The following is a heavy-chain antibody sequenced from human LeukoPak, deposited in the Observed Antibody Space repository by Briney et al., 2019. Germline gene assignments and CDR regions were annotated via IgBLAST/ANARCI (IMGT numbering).Heavy chain of an antibody. D-gene: IGHD2-15*01. CDR3: ARDFGTLGYCSGDGCYGGFDM. J-gene: IGHJ3*02. CDR2: IWYDGSIK. V-gene: IGHV3-33*01. CDR1: GFTFSSYG. Sequence: GRSLRLSCAASGFTFSSYGMHWVRQAPGKGLEWVAVIWYDGSIKYHADSVKGRFTISRDNSKNTVYLQMNSLRGEDTAVYYCARDFGTLGYCSGDGCYGGFDMWGQGTMVTVSS.